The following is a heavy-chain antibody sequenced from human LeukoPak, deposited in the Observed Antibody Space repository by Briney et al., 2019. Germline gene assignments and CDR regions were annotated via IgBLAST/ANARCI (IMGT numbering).Heavy chain of an antibody. CDR2: IFPGDSET. CDR1: GYSFTTSW. Sequence: GESLKISCKGSGYSFTTSWIGWVRQMPGKGLEWMGIIFPGDSETTYNPSFQGRVTISADKSINTAYLHWSTLKASDSAIYYCATSESQTRFDYWGQGTLVTVSS. CDR3: ATSESQTRFDY. D-gene: IGHD1/OR15-1a*01. V-gene: IGHV5-51*01. J-gene: IGHJ4*02.